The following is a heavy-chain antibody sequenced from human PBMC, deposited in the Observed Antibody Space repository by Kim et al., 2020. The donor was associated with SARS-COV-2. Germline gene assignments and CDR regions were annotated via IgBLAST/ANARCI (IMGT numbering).Heavy chain of an antibody. CDR3: ARDPPAMDY. D-gene: IGHD2-2*01. V-gene: IGHV4-34*01. CDR1: GGSFSVFS. Sequence: SETLSLTCAVDGGSFSVFSWSWIRQPPGKGLEWIGQINPGGSTNYNSSLKSRVTISVDTSKNHFSLNLKSVTATDTAVYYCARDPPAMDYLGQGTLVTVS. CDR2: INPGGST. J-gene: IGHJ4*02.